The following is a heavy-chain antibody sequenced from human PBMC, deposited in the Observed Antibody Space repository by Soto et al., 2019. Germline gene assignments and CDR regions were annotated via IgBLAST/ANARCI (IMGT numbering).Heavy chain of an antibody. V-gene: IGHV1-69*13. CDR3: AREGCKYSYGPANSIDS. CDR1: GGTFSSYA. Sequence: ASVKVSCKASGGTFSSYAISWVRQAPGQGLEWMGGIIPIFGTANYAQKLQGRVTITADESTSTAYMELSSLRSDDTAVYYCAREGCKYSYGPANSIDSWGQGTLVTVSS. D-gene: IGHD5-18*01. J-gene: IGHJ5*01. CDR2: IIPIFGTA.